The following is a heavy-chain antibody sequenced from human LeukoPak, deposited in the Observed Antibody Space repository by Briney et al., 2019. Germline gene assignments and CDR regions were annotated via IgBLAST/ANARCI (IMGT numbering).Heavy chain of an antibody. CDR3: ASVDTAMVTFDY. J-gene: IGHJ4*02. CDR2: IYYSGST. D-gene: IGHD5-18*01. Sequence: PSETLSLTCAVYGGSFSGYYWSWIRQHPGKGLEWIGYIYYSGSTYYNPSLKSRVTISVDTSKNQFSLKLSSVTAADTAVYYCASVDTAMVTFDYWGQGTLVTVSS. V-gene: IGHV4-31*11. CDR1: GGSFSGYY.